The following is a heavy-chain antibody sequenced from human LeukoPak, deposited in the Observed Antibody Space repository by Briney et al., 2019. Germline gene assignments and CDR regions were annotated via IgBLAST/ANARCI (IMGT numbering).Heavy chain of an antibody. V-gene: IGHV3-33*06. CDR2: IWYDGSNK. D-gene: IGHD3-10*01. CDR3: AKDFFREPGYYFDY. J-gene: IGHJ4*02. CDR1: GFTFSSYG. Sequence: GSLRLSCAASGFTFSSYGMHWVRQAPGKGLECVGVIWYDGSNKYYADSVKGRFTISRDNSKNTLYLQMNSLRAEDTAVYYCAKDFFREPGYYFDYWGQGALVTVSS.